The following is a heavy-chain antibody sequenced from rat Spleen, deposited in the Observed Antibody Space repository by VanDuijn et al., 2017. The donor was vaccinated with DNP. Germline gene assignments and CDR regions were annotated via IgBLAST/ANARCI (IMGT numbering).Heavy chain of an antibody. D-gene: IGHD1-2*01. CDR3: TIGISIAAISTFDY. Sequence: EVQMVESGGGLVQPGRSLKLSCVASGFTFNNYWMPWIRQAPGKGPEWVASITNTGGRTYYPESVKGRFTISRDNAKSTLYLPMNGLRSEDTATYYCTIGISIAAISTFDYWGQGVMVTVSS. J-gene: IGHJ2*01. CDR2: ITNTGGRT. V-gene: IGHV5-31*01. CDR1: GFTFNNYW.